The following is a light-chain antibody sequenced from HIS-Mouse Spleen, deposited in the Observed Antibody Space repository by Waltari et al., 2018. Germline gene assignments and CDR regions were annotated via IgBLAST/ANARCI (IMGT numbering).Light chain of an antibody. Sequence: QSALTQPPSVSGSPGQSVTISCTGTSSDVVSYNRFSWYQQPPGTAPKLMIYEVSNRPSGVPDRFSGSKSGNTASLTISGLQAEDEADYYCSSYTSSSTYVFGTGTKVTVL. J-gene: IGLJ1*01. V-gene: IGLV2-18*02. CDR3: SSYTSSSTYV. CDR2: EVS. CDR1: SSDVVSYNR.